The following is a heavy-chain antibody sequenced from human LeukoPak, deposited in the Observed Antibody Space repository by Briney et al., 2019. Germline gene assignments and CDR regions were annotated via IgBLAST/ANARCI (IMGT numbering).Heavy chain of an antibody. CDR3: ARGPKSLGIAVAGLDH. D-gene: IGHD6-19*01. V-gene: IGHV3-64*01. Sequence: GGSLRLSCAASGFTFSSYAMHWVRQAPGKGLEYVSAISSNGGSTYYANSVKGRFTISRDNSKNTLYLQMGSLRAEDMAVYYCARGPKSLGIAVAGLDHWGQGTLVTVSS. CDR2: ISSNGGST. J-gene: IGHJ4*02. CDR1: GFTFSSYA.